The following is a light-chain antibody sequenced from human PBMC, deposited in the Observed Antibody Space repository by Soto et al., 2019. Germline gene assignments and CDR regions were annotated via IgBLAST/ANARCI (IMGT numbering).Light chain of an antibody. CDR3: AAWDGDLSARL. CDR1: SSNIGSNY. Sequence: QSVLTQPPSASGTPGQRITISCSGRSSNIGSNYVYWYQQLPGTAPKLLVYKNNQRPSGVPDRFSGSNSGTSASLAISGLRSEDEADYYCAAWDGDLSARLFGGGTKVTVL. CDR2: KNN. V-gene: IGLV1-47*01. J-gene: IGLJ2*01.